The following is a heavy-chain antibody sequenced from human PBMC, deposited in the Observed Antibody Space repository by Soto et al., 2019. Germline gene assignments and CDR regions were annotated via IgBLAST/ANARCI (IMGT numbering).Heavy chain of an antibody. V-gene: IGHV4-34*01. CDR2: INHSGST. J-gene: IGHJ6*02. Sequence: QVQLQQWGAGLLKPSETLSLTCAVYGGSFSGYYWSWLRQPPGKGLEWNGQINHSGSTNYNPSLKSRVTISVDTSKNQFSLKLSSVTAADTAVYYCARGKGGSYSRYYYYGMDVWGQGTTVTVSS. CDR3: ARGKGGSYSRYYYYGMDV. D-gene: IGHD1-26*01. CDR1: GGSFSGYY.